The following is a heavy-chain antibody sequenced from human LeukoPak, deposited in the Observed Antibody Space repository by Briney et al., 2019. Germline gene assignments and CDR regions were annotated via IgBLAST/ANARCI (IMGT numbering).Heavy chain of an antibody. CDR2: IQQGGFEK. CDR1: GFTFSNSW. V-gene: IGHV3-7*01. Sequence: GGSLRLSCAASGFTFSNSWMSWVRQAPGKGLEWVAHIQQGGFEKYYVDSVKGRFTISRDNAKNSLYLQMNSLRAEDTAVYYCARDRTGYCTNGVCYVLWTFDYWGQGTLVTVSS. J-gene: IGHJ4*02. D-gene: IGHD2-8*01. CDR3: ARDRTGYCTNGVCYVLWTFDY.